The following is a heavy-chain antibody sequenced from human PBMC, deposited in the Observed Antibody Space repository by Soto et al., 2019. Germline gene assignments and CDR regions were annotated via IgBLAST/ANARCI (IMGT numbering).Heavy chain of an antibody. D-gene: IGHD2-15*01. CDR2: IFYSGST. CDR3: ARGVVVAATGYWYFDL. V-gene: IGHV4-30-4*01. Sequence: PSETLSLTCSVSSGSINSDYYYWGWIRQPPGKGLEWIGYIFYSGSTYDNPSLKSRVTISVDTSKNQFSLKLSSVTAADTAVYYCARGVVVAATGYWYFDLWGRGALVTVSS. CDR1: SGSINSDYYY. J-gene: IGHJ2*01.